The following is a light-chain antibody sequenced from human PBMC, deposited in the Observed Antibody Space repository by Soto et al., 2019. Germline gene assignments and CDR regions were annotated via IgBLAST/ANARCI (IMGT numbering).Light chain of an antibody. Sequence: IQLTQTPSSLSASVGDRVTITCRASQGMSSYLAGYQQTPGKAPKLRIYAASTLQSGVPSRFSGSGSGTDFTLTISSLQPEDFAVYYCHQRSNWPRTFGQGTKVDI. J-gene: IGKJ1*01. V-gene: IGKV1-9*01. CDR1: QGMSSY. CDR3: HQRSNWPRT. CDR2: AAS.